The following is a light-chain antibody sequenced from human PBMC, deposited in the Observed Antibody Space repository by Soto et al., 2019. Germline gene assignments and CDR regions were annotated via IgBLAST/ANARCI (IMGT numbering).Light chain of an antibody. CDR1: SSDVGGYNY. V-gene: IGLV2-14*01. Sequence: QSVLTQPASVSGSPGQSITISCTGTSSDVGGYNYVSWYQQHPGKAPKLMIYGVSNRPSGVSNRFSGSKSGNTASLTISGLQAEDEADYYCSSYTSSSTLGVFGTGTKVPVL. J-gene: IGLJ1*01. CDR2: GVS. CDR3: SSYTSSSTLGV.